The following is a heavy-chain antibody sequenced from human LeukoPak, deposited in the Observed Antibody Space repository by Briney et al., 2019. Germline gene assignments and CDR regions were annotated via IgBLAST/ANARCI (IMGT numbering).Heavy chain of an antibody. CDR1: GFTFSSYG. CDR3: AKETVDYDSSGYPPSDAFDI. CDR2: ISHDGSNK. V-gene: IGHV3-30*18. J-gene: IGHJ3*02. Sequence: PGRSLRLSCAASGFTFSSYGMHWVRQAPGKGLEWVAVISHDGSNKYYADSVKGRFTISRDNSKNTLYLQMNSLRAEDTAVYYCAKETVDYDSSGYPPSDAFDIWGQGTMVTVSS. D-gene: IGHD3-22*01.